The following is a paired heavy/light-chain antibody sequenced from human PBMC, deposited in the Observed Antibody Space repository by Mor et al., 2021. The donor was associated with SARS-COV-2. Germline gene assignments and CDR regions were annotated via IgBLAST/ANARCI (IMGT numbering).Heavy chain of an antibody. CDR3: ASQRMRKRADFDY. CDR1: GGSITSYY. V-gene: IGHV4-4*09. J-gene: IGHJ4*02. D-gene: IGHD2-15*01. Sequence: QVQLQESGPGLVKPSETLSLTCTVSGGSITSYYWNWIRQPPGKGLEWIGSIYTSGSTNYNPSLKSRVTISVDTSKNQISLRLSSVTAADTAVYYCASQRMRKRADFDYWGQGTLVTVSS. CDR2: IYTSGST.
Light chain of an antibody. V-gene: IGLV1-44*01. CDR1: SSNIGTNT. Sequence: QSVLTQPPSASGTPGQRVTISCSGSSSNIGTNTVNWFQQLPGTAPKLLIYSNNQRPSGVPDRFSGSKSGTSASLAISGLQSEDEADYYCAGWDDSLNGVVFGGGTKLTVL. CDR2: SNN. J-gene: IGLJ2*01. CDR3: AGWDDSLNGVV.